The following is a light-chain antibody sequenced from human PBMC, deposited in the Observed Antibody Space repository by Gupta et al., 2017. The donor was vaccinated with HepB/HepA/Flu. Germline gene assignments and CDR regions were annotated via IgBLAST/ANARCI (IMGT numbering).Light chain of an antibody. J-gene: IGLJ2*01. CDR1: SSNIRNNY. Sequence: QSVLTQPPSVSAAPGQKVTISCSGSSSNIRNNYVSWYQQLPGTAPKLLIYENNKRPSGIPDRFSGSQSGTSATLGITGLQTGDEADYYCGAWDSSLSAGVFGGGTKLTVL. V-gene: IGLV1-51*02. CDR2: ENN. CDR3: GAWDSSLSAGV.